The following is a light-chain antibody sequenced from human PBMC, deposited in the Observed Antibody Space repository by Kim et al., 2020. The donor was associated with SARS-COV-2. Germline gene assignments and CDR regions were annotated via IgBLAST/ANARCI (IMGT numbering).Light chain of an antibody. CDR2: LNSDGTH. J-gene: IGLJ2*01. Sequence: ASVKLTCTLSSGHSSYAIAWHQQQPEKGPRYLMKLNSDGTHNKGDGVPDRFSGSSSGAERYLTISSLQSEDEADYYCQTWGTGIVVFGGGTQLTVL. V-gene: IGLV4-69*01. CDR3: QTWGTGIVV. CDR1: SGHSSYA.